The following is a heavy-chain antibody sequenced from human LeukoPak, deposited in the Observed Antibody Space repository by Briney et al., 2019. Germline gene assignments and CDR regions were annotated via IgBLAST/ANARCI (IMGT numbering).Heavy chain of an antibody. V-gene: IGHV3-23*01. J-gene: IGHJ5*02. Sequence: PGGSLRLSCAASGFTFSSYAMSWFRQAPGKGLEWVSAISGSGGSTYYADSVKGRFTISRDNSKNTLYLQMNSLRAEDTAVYYCAKDADGPYSSGWYNWFDPWGQGTLVTVSS. CDR1: GFTFSSYA. CDR2: ISGSGGST. D-gene: IGHD6-19*01. CDR3: AKDADGPYSSGWYNWFDP.